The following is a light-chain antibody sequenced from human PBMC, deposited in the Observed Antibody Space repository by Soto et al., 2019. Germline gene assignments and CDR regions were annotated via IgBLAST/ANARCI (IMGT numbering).Light chain of an antibody. CDR1: RNINNY. V-gene: IGKV1-5*01. CDR2: AAS. CDR3: QQYNDH. J-gene: IGKJ3*01. Sequence: DMQMTQSPSTLSASVGDTVTITCRASRNINNYLAWYQQKPGKAPKVLIYAASTLESGVPSRFSGSGSGTEFTLTISSLQPDDFAAYCCQQYNDHFGPGNKVDIK.